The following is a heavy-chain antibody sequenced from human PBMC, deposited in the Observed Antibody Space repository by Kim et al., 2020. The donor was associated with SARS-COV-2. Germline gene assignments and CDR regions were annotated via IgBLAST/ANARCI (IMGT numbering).Heavy chain of an antibody. Sequence: GGSLRLSCAASGFTFSSYWMHWVRQAPGKGLVWVSRINSDGSSTSYADSVKGRFTISRDNAKNTLYLQMNSLRAEDTAVYYCAHLGVTYYYDSSGWDSNYWGQGTLVTVSS. CDR1: GFTFSSYW. CDR3: AHLGVTYYYDSSGWDSNY. V-gene: IGHV3-74*01. J-gene: IGHJ4*02. CDR2: INSDGSST. D-gene: IGHD3-22*01.